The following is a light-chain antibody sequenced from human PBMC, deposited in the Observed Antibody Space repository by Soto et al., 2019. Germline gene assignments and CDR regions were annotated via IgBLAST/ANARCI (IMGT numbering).Light chain of an antibody. CDR1: QSVSTD. J-gene: IGKJ4*01. CDR2: GAS. CDR3: QSYNDWPLT. Sequence: EVLVTQSPATLSVSPGEGVTLSCRASQSVSTDLAWYQQKPGQAPRLLIYGASTRASGIPTRFSGSGSGTEFTLTISSLQSEDFAVYFCQSYNDWPLTFGGGTKVDIK. V-gene: IGKV3D-15*01.